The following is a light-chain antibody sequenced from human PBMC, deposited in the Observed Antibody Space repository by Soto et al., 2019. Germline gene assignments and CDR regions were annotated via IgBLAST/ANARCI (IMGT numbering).Light chain of an antibody. CDR2: EVS. CDR3: SSYAGSYTFARNV. Sequence: QSALTQPASVSGSPGQSITISCTGTSSDVGNYNYVSWYQQHPGKAPKVVIYEVSTRPSGVSNRFSGSKSGNTASLTISGLQAEDEADYYCSSYAGSYTFARNVFGTGTKVTVL. CDR1: SSDVGNYNY. V-gene: IGLV2-14*01. J-gene: IGLJ1*01.